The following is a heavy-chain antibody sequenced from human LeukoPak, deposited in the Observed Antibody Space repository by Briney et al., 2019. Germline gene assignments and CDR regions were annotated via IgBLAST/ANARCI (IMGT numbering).Heavy chain of an antibody. CDR1: GGSISSGSYQ. D-gene: IGHD2-15*01. J-gene: IGHJ6*02. CDR2: IHYSGTT. Sequence: KPSETLSLTCTVSGGSISSGSYQWGWLRQPPGKGLEWIGSIHYSGTTHYKPSLKSRVTTSVDTSKNQFSLKLTSVIAADTAVYYCARLSGRRSGGSCYGYYGMDVWGQGTTVTVSS. V-gene: IGHV4-39*01. CDR3: ARLSGRRSGGSCYGYYGMDV.